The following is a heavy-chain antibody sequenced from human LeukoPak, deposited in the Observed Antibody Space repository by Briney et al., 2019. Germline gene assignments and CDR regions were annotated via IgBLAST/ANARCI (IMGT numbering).Heavy chain of an antibody. CDR2: IRYDGSNI. J-gene: IGHJ4*02. Sequence: GGSLRLSCAASRFTFSSYGMHWVRQAPGKGLEWVAFIRYDGSNIYYADSVKGRFTISRDNSKNTLYLQMNSLRAEDTAMYYCAKDSEDGHNWAPFDYWGQGTLVTVSS. V-gene: IGHV3-30*02. CDR1: RFTFSSYG. D-gene: IGHD5-24*01. CDR3: AKDSEDGHNWAPFDY.